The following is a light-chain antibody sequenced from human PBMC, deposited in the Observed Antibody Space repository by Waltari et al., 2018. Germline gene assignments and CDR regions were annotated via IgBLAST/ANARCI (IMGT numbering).Light chain of an antibody. Sequence: QSVLTQPPSASGNPGQRVTISCSGSSSNIGSNTVNWYQQLPGPAPKLLIYSNNQRPSGVPDRFSGSKSGTSASLAISGLQSEDEADYYCAAWDDSLNGLYVFGTGTKVTVL. V-gene: IGLV1-44*01. J-gene: IGLJ1*01. CDR2: SNN. CDR1: SSNIGSNT. CDR3: AAWDDSLNGLYV.